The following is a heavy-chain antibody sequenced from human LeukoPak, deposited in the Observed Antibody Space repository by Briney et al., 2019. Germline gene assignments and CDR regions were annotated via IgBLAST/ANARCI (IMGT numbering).Heavy chain of an antibody. J-gene: IGHJ4*02. D-gene: IGHD3-16*01. CDR3: TRSGFGGGVHFDY. V-gene: IGHV1-8*01. Sequence: ASVKVSCKXSGYTFTNYDINWVRQAARHGLEWMGWMNPNSGDTGYLEKFQGRVTMTRDASMNTAYMELSSLRSEDTAVYYCTRSGFGGGVHFDYWGQGTPVTVSS. CDR1: GYTFTNYD. CDR2: MNPNSGDT.